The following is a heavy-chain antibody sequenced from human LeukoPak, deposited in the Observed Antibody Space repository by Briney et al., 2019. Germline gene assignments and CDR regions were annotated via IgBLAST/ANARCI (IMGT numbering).Heavy chain of an antibody. D-gene: IGHD3-16*01. CDR3: AGDYGASYRFDY. CDR1: AVSISSYY. Sequence: SETLSLTCTVSAVSISSYYWSWIRQPPGKGLEWIGYIYHSGSTTYNPSLKSRVTISLDRSKNQFSLKLSSVTAADTAVYYCAGDYGASYRFDYWGQGTLVTVSS. J-gene: IGHJ4*02. V-gene: IGHV4-59*12. CDR2: IYHSGST.